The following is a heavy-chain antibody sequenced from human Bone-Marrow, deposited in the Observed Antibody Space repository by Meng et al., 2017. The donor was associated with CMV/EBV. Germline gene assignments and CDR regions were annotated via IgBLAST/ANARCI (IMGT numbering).Heavy chain of an antibody. CDR3: ARGSAANSSWYAYPLDY. CDR1: GFTFSSYA. D-gene: IGHD2-2*01. Sequence: GGSLRLSCAASGFTFSSYAMHWVRQAPGRGLEWVSVIYSGGSTFYADSVKGRFTISRDNSRNTLYLQMNSLRAEDTAIYYCARGSAANSSWYAYPLDYWGQGTLVTVSS. V-gene: IGHV3-53*01. CDR2: IYSGGST. J-gene: IGHJ4*02.